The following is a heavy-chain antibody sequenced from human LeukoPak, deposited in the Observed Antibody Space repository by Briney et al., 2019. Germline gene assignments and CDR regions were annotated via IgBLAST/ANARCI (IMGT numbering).Heavy chain of an antibody. D-gene: IGHD4-17*01. J-gene: IGHJ4*02. CDR2: ISSRSTYI. CDR3: ARTYGDYEFDY. Sequence: PGRSLRLSCAASGFSFSDYFMNWIRQAPGKGLEWVSYISSRSTYINYADSVKGRFTISRDNAKNSLYLQMNSLRAEDTAVYYCARTYGDYEFDYWGQGTLVTVSS. CDR1: GFSFSDYF. V-gene: IGHV3-11*03.